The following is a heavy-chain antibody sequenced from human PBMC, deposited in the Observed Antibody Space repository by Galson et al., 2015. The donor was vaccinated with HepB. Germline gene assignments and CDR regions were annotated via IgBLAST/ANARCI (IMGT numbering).Heavy chain of an antibody. J-gene: IGHJ6*02. CDR1: GFTFSSYG. D-gene: IGHD3-22*01. V-gene: IGHV3-33*01. Sequence: SLRLSCAASGFTFSSYGMHWVRQAPGKGLEWVAVIWYDGSNKYYADSVKGRFTISRDNSKNTLYLQVNSLRAEDTAVYYCARDSKYYDSSGYYSLYYYYGMDVWGQGTTVTVSS. CDR2: IWYDGSNK. CDR3: ARDSKYYDSSGYYSLYYYYGMDV.